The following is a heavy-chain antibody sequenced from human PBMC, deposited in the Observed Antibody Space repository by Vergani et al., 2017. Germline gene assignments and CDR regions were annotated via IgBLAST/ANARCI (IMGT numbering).Heavy chain of an antibody. CDR1: GCTLSNDD. D-gene: IGHD3-16*01. V-gene: IGHV3-30*02. Sequence: QVQLVESGGGVVQRGGSLRLSCATSGCTLSNDDMQWIRQGPGKGLEFVAFIQFDGSNQYYADSVKGRFTLSRDFSKNTLYLQMNSLRTDDTATYYCAKHFRGWGIDYWGQGTQVIVSS. CDR3: AKHFRGWGIDY. J-gene: IGHJ4*02. CDR2: IQFDGSNQ.